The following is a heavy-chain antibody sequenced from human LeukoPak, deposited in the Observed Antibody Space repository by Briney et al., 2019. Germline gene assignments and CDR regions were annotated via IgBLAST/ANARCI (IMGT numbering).Heavy chain of an antibody. CDR2: IYYSWST. Sequence: PSETLSLTCTVSGGSISSYYWSWIRQPPGRELEWIGYIYYSWSTNYSPSLKSRVTISVDTSKNQFSLKLSSVTAADTAVYYCARYGLIRGFEYWGQGTLVTVSS. V-gene: IGHV4-59*01. J-gene: IGHJ4*02. D-gene: IGHD3-16*01. CDR3: ARYGLIRGFEY. CDR1: GGSISSYY.